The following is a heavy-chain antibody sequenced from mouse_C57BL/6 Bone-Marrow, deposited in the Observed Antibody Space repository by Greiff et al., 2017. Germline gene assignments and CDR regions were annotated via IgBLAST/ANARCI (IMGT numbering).Heavy chain of an antibody. V-gene: IGHV1-85*01. CDR2: IYPRDGST. D-gene: IGHD1-1*01. CDR3: ARLEFDGSSGDWYFDV. J-gene: IGHJ1*03. CDR1: GYTFTSYD. Sequence: VQGVESGPELVKPGASVKLSCKASGYTFTSYDINWVKQRHGQGLEWIGWIYPRDGSTKYNEKFKGKATLTVDTSSSTAYMELHSLTSEDAAVYFGARLEFDGSSGDWYFDVWGTGTTVTVSS.